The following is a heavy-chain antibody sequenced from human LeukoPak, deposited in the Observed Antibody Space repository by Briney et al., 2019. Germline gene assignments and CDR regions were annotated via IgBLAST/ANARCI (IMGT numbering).Heavy chain of an antibody. CDR2: IKDDGSEK. J-gene: IGHJ4*02. Sequence: GSLRLSCVGSGFTFRSYWMTWVRPAPGKGLEWVANIKDDGSEKYSVDSVKGRFTISRDNAKNLLYLQMSSLRAEDTAVYYCARARIDYWGQGTLVTVSS. CDR1: GFTFRSYW. V-gene: IGHV3-7*04. CDR3: ARARIDY. D-gene: IGHD1-14*01.